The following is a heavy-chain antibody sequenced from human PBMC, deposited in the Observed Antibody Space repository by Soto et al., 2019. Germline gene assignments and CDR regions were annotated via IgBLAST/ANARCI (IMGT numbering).Heavy chain of an antibody. J-gene: IGHJ5*02. CDR1: GGSFSGYY. CDR3: ARGPLCSGGSCYSIRWFDP. CDR2: INHSGST. Sequence: PSETLSLTCAVYGGSFSGYYWSWIRQPPGKGLEWIGEINHSGSTNYNPSLKSRVTISVDTSKNQFSLKLSSVTAADTAVYYCARGPLCSGGSCYSIRWFDPWGQGTLVTVSS. V-gene: IGHV4-34*01. D-gene: IGHD2-15*01.